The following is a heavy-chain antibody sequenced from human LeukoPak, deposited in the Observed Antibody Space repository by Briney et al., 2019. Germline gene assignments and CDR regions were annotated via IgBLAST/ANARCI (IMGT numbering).Heavy chain of an antibody. J-gene: IGHJ6*02. CDR2: INPNSGGT. Sequence: ASVKVSCKASGYTFTGYYMHWVRQAPGQGLEWMGWINPNSGGTNYAQKFQGRVTMTMDTSISTAYMELSRLRSDDTAVYYCARDWSSWPYYHYGMDVWGQGTTVTVSS. D-gene: IGHD6-13*01. V-gene: IGHV1-2*02. CDR3: ARDWSSWPYYHYGMDV. CDR1: GYTFTGYY.